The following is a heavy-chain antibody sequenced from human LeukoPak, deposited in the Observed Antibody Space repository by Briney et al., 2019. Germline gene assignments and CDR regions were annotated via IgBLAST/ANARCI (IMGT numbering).Heavy chain of an antibody. CDR3: ARNQLGFDY. J-gene: IGHJ4*02. Sequence: GGSLRLSCAASGFTFSSYGMSWVRQAPGKGLEWVSAISGSGGSTYYADSVKGRFTISRDNSKNTLYLQMNSLGAEDTAVYYCARNQLGFDYWGQGALVTVSS. D-gene: IGHD1-1*01. CDR1: GFTFSSYG. V-gene: IGHV3-23*01. CDR2: ISGSGGST.